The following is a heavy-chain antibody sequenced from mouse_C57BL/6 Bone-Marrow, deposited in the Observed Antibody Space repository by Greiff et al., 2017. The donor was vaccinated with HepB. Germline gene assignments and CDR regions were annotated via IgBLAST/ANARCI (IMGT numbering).Heavy chain of an antibody. CDR1: GYSITSDY. Sequence: EVKLVESGPGLAKPSQTLSLTCSVTGYSITSDYWNWIRKFPGNKLEYMGYISYSGSTYYNPSLKSRISITRDTSKNQYYLQLNSVTTEDTATYYCARLGAYYSNYEGDYAMDYWGQGTSVTVSS. D-gene: IGHD2-5*01. V-gene: IGHV3-8*01. CDR2: ISYSGST. J-gene: IGHJ4*01. CDR3: ARLGAYYSNYEGDYAMDY.